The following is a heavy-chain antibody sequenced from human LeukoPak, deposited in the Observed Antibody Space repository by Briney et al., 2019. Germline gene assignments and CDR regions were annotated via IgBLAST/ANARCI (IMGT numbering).Heavy chain of an antibody. D-gene: IGHD3-22*01. V-gene: IGHV1-2*02. J-gene: IGHJ4*02. Sequence: ASVKVSCKASGYTFTGYYMHWVRQAPGQGLEWMGWINPNSGGTNYTQKFQGRVTMTRDTSISTAYMELSRLRSDDTAVYYCARDLQSSSGYYYVVGYWGQGTLVTVSS. CDR1: GYTFTGYY. CDR2: INPNSGGT. CDR3: ARDLQSSSGYYYVVGY.